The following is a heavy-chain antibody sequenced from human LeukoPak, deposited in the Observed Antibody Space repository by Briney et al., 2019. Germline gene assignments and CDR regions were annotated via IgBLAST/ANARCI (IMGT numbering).Heavy chain of an antibody. J-gene: IGHJ6*03. Sequence: ASVKVSCKASGGTFSSYAISWVRQALGQGLEWMGGIIPIFGTANYAQKFQGRVTITADKSTSTAYMELSSLRSDDTAVYYCARTGGGTYYDILTGYPPYYYMDVWGKGTTVTVSS. CDR2: IIPIFGTA. V-gene: IGHV1-69*06. CDR1: GGTFSSYA. D-gene: IGHD3-9*01. CDR3: ARTGGGTYYDILTGYPPYYYMDV.